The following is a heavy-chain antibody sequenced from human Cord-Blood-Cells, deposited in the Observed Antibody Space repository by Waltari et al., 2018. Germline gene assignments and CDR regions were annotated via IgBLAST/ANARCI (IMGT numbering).Heavy chain of an antibody. D-gene: IGHD4-17*01. V-gene: IGHV1-2*04. CDR2: INPNSGGT. Sequence: QVQLVQSGAEVKKPGASVKVSCKASGYTFTGYYMHWVRQAPGQGLEWMGWINPNSGGTNYAQKFQGWVTMTRDTSISTAYMELSRLRSDDTAVYYCARGGPYDYGDPDAFDIWGQGTMVTVSS. CDR3: ARGGPYDYGDPDAFDI. J-gene: IGHJ3*02. CDR1: GYTFTGYY.